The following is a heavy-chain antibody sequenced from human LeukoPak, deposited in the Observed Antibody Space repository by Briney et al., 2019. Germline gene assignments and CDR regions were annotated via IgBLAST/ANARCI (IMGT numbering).Heavy chain of an antibody. J-gene: IGHJ5*02. Sequence: PGGSLRLSCAASGFTFDDYAMHWVRQAPGKGLEWVSLISWDGGSTYYADSVKGRFTISRDNSKNTLYLQMNSLRAEDTAVYYCARDMKWELLNWFDPWGQGTLVTVSS. CDR2: ISWDGGST. CDR3: ARDMKWELLNWFDP. V-gene: IGHV3-43D*03. D-gene: IGHD1-26*01. CDR1: GFTFDDYA.